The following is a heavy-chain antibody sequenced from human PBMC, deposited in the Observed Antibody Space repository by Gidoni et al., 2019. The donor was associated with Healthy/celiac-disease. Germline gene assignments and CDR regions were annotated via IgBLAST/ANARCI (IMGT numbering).Heavy chain of an antibody. CDR2: IYWNDDK. D-gene: IGHD1-1*01. J-gene: IGHJ4*02. CDR3: AHGFRDGYKWTADY. V-gene: IGHV2-5*01. CDR1: GFSLSTSGVG. Sequence: QITLKESGPTLVKPTQTLTLTCTFSGFSLSTSGVGVGWIRQPPGKALEWLALIYWNDDKRYSPSLKSRLTITKDTSKNQVVLTMTNMDPVDTATYYCAHGFRDGYKWTADYWGQGTLVTVSS.